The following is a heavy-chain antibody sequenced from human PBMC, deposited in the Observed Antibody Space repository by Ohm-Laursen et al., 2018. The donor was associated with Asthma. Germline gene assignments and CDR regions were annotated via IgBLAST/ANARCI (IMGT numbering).Heavy chain of an antibody. J-gene: IGHJ4*02. CDR1: GGTISSGGHY. CDR2: IYDSGMT. CDR3: ARGVDYGGNHLDS. V-gene: IGHV4-31*03. D-gene: IGHD4-23*01. Sequence: TLSLTCTVFGGTISSGGHYWNWIRQEPGKGLEWIGNIYDSGMTYYKASLKSRITISVDSSKNQLSLKLTSVTAADTAVYYCARGVDYGGNHLDSWGQGTLVTVSA.